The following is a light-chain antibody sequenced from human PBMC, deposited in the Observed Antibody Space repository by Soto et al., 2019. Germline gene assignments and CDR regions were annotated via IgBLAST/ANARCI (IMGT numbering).Light chain of an antibody. CDR1: TGAVTSGNY. Sequence: QAVVTQEPSLTVSPGGTVTLTCASSTGAVTSGNYPNWLQQKPGQAPRALIHTTSSKHSWTPARFSGSLLGGKAALTLSGGQPEDEADYYRLLYPGAAQIFRGGTKLTVL. CDR3: LLYPGAAQI. J-gene: IGLJ2*01. CDR2: TTS. V-gene: IGLV7-43*01.